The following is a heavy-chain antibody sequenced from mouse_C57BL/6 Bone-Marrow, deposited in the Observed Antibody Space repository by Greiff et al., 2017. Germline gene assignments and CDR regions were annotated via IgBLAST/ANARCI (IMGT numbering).Heavy chain of an antibody. V-gene: IGHV1-4*01. CDR3: ARTYYSNFGFAD. J-gene: IGHJ3*01. CDR2: INPSSGYT. CDR1: GYTFTSYT. Sequence: VQLQESGAELARPGASVKMSCKASGYTFTSYTMHWVKQRPGQGLEWIGYINPSSGYTKYNQKFKDKATLTADKSSSTAYMQLSSLTSEDSAVYYCARTYYSNFGFADWGQGTLVTVSA. D-gene: IGHD2-5*01.